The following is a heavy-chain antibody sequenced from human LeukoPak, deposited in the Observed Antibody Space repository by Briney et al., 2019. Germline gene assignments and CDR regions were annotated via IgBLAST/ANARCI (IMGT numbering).Heavy chain of an antibody. CDR2: IDWDDDK. CDR3: ARSRSPLTYYYDSSGLAENDY. D-gene: IGHD3-22*01. CDR1: GFSLSTSGMC. Sequence: SGPTLVNPTQTLTLTCAFSGFSLSTSGMCVSWIRQPPGKALEWLARIDWDDDKYYSTSLKTRLTISKDTSKNQVVLTMTNMDPVDTATYYCARSRSPLTYYYDSSGLAENDYWGQGTLVTVSS. J-gene: IGHJ4*02. V-gene: IGHV2-70*11.